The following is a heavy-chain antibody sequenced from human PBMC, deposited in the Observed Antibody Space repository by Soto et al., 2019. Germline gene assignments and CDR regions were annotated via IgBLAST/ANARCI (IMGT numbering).Heavy chain of an antibody. V-gene: IGHV3-48*03. CDR2: IRANDESI. J-gene: IGHJ3*02. Sequence: GGSLRLSRVASGFDFRSYEMNWVRQAPGKGLEWVSNIRANDESIYYADSVKGRVSVSRDNAKNSLFLEMNSLRVDDTAVYYCARETLRDAIDIWGQGTMVTVSS. CDR1: GFDFRSYE. CDR3: ARETLRDAIDI.